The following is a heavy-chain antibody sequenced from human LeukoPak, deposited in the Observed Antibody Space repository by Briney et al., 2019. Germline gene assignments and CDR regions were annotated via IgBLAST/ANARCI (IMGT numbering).Heavy chain of an antibody. J-gene: IGHJ6*03. D-gene: IGHD5-18*01. CDR2: ISSSGSTI. CDR1: GFTFSDYY. Sequence: PGGSLRLSCAASGFTFSDYYMSWIRQAPGKGLEWVSYISSSGSTIYYADSVKGRFTISRDNAKNSLYLQMNSLRAEDTAVYYCARGQSHVDTATYYMDVWGEGTTVTVSS. V-gene: IGHV3-11*04. CDR3: ARGQSHVDTATYYMDV.